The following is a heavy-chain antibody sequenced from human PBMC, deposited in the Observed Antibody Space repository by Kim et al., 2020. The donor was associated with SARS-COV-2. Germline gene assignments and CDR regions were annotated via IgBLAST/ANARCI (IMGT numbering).Heavy chain of an antibody. J-gene: IGHJ3*01. Sequence: SETLSLTCTFSGGPISSYFWSWIRQPPGKGLEWIGYVYYSGRTNYNPSLECRLTMSMDTSKNQFSLKLRSVTARDTAVYFCARQIVGPFDVWGQGIMVVVSS. CDR3: ARQIVGPFDV. V-gene: IGHV4-59*08. D-gene: IGHD1-26*01. CDR2: VYYSGRT. CDR1: GGPISSYF.